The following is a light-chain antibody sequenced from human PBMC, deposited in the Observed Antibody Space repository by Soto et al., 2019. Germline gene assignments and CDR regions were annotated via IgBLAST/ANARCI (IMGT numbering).Light chain of an antibody. CDR3: QQYGTAPIT. J-gene: IGKJ5*01. CDR2: DAS. Sequence: EIVLTQSPGTLSLSPGARAPLSCRASQSVASGHLAWYQQTPGQAPRLLVSDASSRATGIPDRFSGSASGTDFTLTISRLEPEDSAMYYCQQYGTAPITFGQGTRLEIK. CDR1: QSVASGH. V-gene: IGKV3-20*01.